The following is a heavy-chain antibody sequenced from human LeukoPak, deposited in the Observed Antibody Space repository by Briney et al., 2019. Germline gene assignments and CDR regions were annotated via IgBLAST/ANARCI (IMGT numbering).Heavy chain of an antibody. V-gene: IGHV4-30-4*07. J-gene: IGHJ6*03. Sequence: PSETLSLTCAVSGGSISSGGYSWTWIRQPPGKGLECIGHIYYSGSTYYNPSLKSRVTISVDTSKNQFSLRLSSVTAADTAVYFCARGSSSWMDYYMDVWGKGTTVTVSS. CDR3: ARGSSSWMDYYMDV. D-gene: IGHD6-13*01. CDR1: GGSISSGGYS. CDR2: IYYSGST.